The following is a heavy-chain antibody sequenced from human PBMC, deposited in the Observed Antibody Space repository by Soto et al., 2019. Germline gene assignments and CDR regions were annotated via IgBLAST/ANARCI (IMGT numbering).Heavy chain of an antibody. V-gene: IGHV3-11*01. Sequence: QVQLVESGGGLVKAGGSLRLSCAASGFIFSDYYMTWIRQAPGKGREWLSCSSNRDRSTYYADSVKDRFVVSKDNAKNLVYLQMNSLRAEDTAVYFCARAWKIEKFGVISMSKGLDVWGQGTTVTVSS. D-gene: IGHD3-3*01. J-gene: IGHJ6*02. CDR1: GFIFSDYY. CDR2: SSNRDRST. CDR3: ARAWKIEKFGVISMSKGLDV.